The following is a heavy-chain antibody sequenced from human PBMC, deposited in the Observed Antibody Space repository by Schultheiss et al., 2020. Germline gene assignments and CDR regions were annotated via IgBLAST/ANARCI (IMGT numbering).Heavy chain of an antibody. CDR3: ARARMTTVTTLFY. CDR1: GFTFSSYG. J-gene: IGHJ4*02. CDR2: IWYDGSNK. Sequence: GGALRLSCAASGFTFSSYGMHWVRQAPGKGLEWVAVIWYDGSNKYYADSVKGRFTISRDNSKNTLYLQMNSLRAEDTAVYYCARARMTTVTTLFYWGQGTLVTVSS. D-gene: IGHD4-17*01. V-gene: IGHV3-33*01.